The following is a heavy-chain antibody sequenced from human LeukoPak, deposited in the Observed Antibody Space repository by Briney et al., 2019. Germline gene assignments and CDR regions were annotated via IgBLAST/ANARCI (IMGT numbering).Heavy chain of an antibody. V-gene: IGHV3-23*01. CDR3: AKDLAGTRCYFDY. CDR1: GFTFSSYA. J-gene: IGHJ4*02. CDR2: ISGSGGST. D-gene: IGHD3-10*01. Sequence: GGSLRLSRAASGFTFSSYAMSWVRQAPGKGLEWVSAISGSGGSTYYADSVKGRFTISRDNSKNTLYLQMNSLRAEDTAVYYCAKDLAGTRCYFDYWGQGTLVTVSS.